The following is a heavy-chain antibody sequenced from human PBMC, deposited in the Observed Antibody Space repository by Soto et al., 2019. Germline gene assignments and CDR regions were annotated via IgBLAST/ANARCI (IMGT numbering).Heavy chain of an antibody. J-gene: IGHJ6*02. V-gene: IGHV1-8*01. D-gene: IGHD2-2*01. CDR1: GHTFTNYD. CDR3: ARGRRYCTTTSCYPPALFPYGMDV. CDR2: FNPDRDNT. Sequence: ATVEVPCKTSGHTFTNYDINGVRQGAGQGREDVGWFNPDRDNTGYAQEFQGRVTMTRDTSISTAYMELNSLRSEDTAVYYCARGRRYCTTTSCYPPALFPYGMDVWGQGTTVTVSS.